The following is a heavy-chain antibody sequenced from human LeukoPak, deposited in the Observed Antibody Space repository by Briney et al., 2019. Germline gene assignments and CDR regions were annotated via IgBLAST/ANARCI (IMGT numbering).Heavy chain of an antibody. CDR2: INSDGNSI. CDR3: AKGGTTVVDY. Sequence: GGSLRLSCAASGLTISSYWMHWVRQAPGKGLVWVSRINSDGNSITYADSVKGRFTISRDNAKNTLYLQVNSLRAEDTAVYYCAKGGTTVVDYWGQGTRVAVSS. V-gene: IGHV3-74*01. D-gene: IGHD4-23*01. J-gene: IGHJ4*02. CDR1: GLTISSYW.